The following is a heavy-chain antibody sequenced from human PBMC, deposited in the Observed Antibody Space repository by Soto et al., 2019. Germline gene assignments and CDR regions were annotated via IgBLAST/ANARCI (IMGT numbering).Heavy chain of an antibody. V-gene: IGHV3-33*01. Sequence: GGSLRLSCAASGFTFSSYGMHWGRQAPGKGLEGGAVIWYDGSNKYYADSVKGRFTISRDNSKNTLYLQMNSLRAEDTAVYYCASELRFAANSKRRNYYAMDVWGQGTTVTVSS. J-gene: IGHJ6*02. CDR3: ASELRFAANSKRRNYYAMDV. D-gene: IGHD4-4*01. CDR2: IWYDGSNK. CDR1: GFTFSSYG.